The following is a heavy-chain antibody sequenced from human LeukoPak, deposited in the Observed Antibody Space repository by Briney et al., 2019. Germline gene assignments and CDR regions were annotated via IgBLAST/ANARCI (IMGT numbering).Heavy chain of an antibody. D-gene: IGHD3-10*01. J-gene: IGHJ6*03. Sequence: ASVKVSCKASGYIFSGYYMHWVRQAPGQGLEWMGWINPNSGDTNYAQKFQGRVTLTRDTSISTAYMELSNLRSDDTAVYFCARVFSVGFMDVWGRGTTVTVSS. CDR3: ARVFSVGFMDV. CDR1: GYIFSGYY. CDR2: INPNSGDT. V-gene: IGHV1-2*02.